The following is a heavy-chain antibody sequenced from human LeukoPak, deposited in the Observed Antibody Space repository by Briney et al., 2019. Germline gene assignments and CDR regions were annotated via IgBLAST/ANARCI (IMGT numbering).Heavy chain of an antibody. CDR3: ARGVAYFDY. Sequence: PSETLSLTCTASGGSISSYYWSWIRQPPGKGLEWIGYIYYSGSTNYHPSLKSRVTISVDTSKNQFSLKLSSVTAADTAVYYCARGVAYFDYWGQGTLVTVSS. V-gene: IGHV4-59*01. CDR1: GGSISSYY. CDR2: IYYSGST. J-gene: IGHJ4*02. D-gene: IGHD2-15*01.